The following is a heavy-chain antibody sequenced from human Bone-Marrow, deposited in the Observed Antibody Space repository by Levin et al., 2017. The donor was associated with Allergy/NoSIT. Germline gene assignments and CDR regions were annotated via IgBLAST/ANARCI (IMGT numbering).Heavy chain of an antibody. J-gene: IGHJ1*01. V-gene: IGHV4-4*07. Sequence: PSETLSLTCTVSGGSISSYYWSWIRQPAGKGLEWIGRIYTSGSTNYNPSLKSRVTMSVDTSKNQFSLKLSSVTAADTAVYYCARDSPPLYSSGHGEYFQHWGQGTLVTVSS. CDR1: GGSISSYY. CDR3: ARDSPPLYSSGHGEYFQH. D-gene: IGHD6-19*01. CDR2: IYTSGST.